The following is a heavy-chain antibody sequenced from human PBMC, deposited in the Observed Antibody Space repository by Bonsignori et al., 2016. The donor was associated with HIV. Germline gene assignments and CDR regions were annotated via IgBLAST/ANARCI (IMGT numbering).Heavy chain of an antibody. J-gene: IGHJ4*02. CDR3: ARYFTATPFVY. D-gene: IGHD2/OR15-2a*01. Sequence: WIRQPPGKGLEWVANIKQDGSEKYYVDSVKGRFTISRDNAKNSLFLQMNSLRAEDTAVYYCARYFTATPFVYWGQGTLVTVSS. V-gene: IGHV3-7*03. CDR2: IKQDGSEK.